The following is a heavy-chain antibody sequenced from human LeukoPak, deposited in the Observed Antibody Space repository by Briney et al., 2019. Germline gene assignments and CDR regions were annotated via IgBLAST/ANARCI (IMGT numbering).Heavy chain of an antibody. CDR1: GFTFSSYR. D-gene: IGHD3-3*01. CDR2: ISSSSSYI. CDR3: ARERRYDFWSGFYYYGMDV. V-gene: IGHV3-21*01. J-gene: IGHJ6*02. Sequence: PGGSLRLSCAASGFTFSSYRMNWVRQAPGKGLEWVSSISSSSSYIYYADSVKGRFTISRDNAKNSLYLQMNSLRAEDTAVYYCARERRYDFWSGFYYYGMDVWGQGTTVTVSS.